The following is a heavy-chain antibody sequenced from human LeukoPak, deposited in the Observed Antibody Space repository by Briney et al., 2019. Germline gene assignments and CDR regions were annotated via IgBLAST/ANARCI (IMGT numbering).Heavy chain of an antibody. CDR3: ARVATSRTGYFDY. J-gene: IGHJ4*02. D-gene: IGHD3/OR15-3a*01. CDR2: INPNSGGT. CDR1: GYTFTGYY. Sequence: ASVKVSCTASGYTFTGYYMHWVRQAPGQGLEWMGWINPNSGGTNYAQKFQGWVTMTRDTSISTAYMELSRLRSDDTAVYYCARVATSRTGYFDYWGQGTLVTVSS. V-gene: IGHV1-2*04.